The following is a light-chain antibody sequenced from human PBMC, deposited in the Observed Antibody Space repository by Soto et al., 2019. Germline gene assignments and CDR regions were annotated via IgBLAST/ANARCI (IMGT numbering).Light chain of an antibody. CDR2: LEGSGSY. Sequence: QAVLTQSSSASASLGSSVKLTCTLSSGHSSYIIAWHQQQPGKAPRYLMKLEGSGSYNKGSGVPDRFSGSRSGADRYLTISNLQFEDEADYYCATWDSNTKVFGGGTKLTVL. J-gene: IGLJ2*01. V-gene: IGLV4-60*02. CDR1: SGHSSYI. CDR3: ATWDSNTKV.